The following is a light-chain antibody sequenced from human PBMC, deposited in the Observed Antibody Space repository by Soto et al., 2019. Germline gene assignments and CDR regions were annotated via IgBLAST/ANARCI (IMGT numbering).Light chain of an antibody. Sequence: QSALTQPASVSGSPGQSITISCTGTSSDVGGYNYVSWYQQFPGKAPKLMIYEVSNRPSGVSNRFSGSKSGNTASLTISGLQAEDEADYYCSSYTSSSTLAVFGTGTQLTVL. CDR1: SSDVGGYNY. CDR3: SSYTSSSTLAV. CDR2: EVS. J-gene: IGLJ1*01. V-gene: IGLV2-14*01.